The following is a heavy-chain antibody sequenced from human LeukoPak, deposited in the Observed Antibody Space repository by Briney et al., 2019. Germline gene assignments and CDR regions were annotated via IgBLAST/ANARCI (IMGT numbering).Heavy chain of an antibody. CDR3: ARDIYDSSGYYFDY. V-gene: IGHV3-30-3*01. J-gene: IGHJ4*02. CDR1: GFTFSSYA. D-gene: IGHD3-22*01. Sequence: GGSLRLSCAASGFTFSSYAMHWVRQAPGKGLEWVAVISYDGSNKYYADSVKGRFTNSRDNSKNTLYLQMNSLRAEDTAVYYCARDIYDSSGYYFDYWGQGTLVTVSS. CDR2: ISYDGSNK.